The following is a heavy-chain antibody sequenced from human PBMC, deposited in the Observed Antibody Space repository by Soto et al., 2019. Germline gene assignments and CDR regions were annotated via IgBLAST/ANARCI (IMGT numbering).Heavy chain of an antibody. CDR2: IYYSGST. J-gene: IGHJ4*02. V-gene: IGHV4-59*01. D-gene: IGHD3-16*02. CDR1: GGSISSDY. Sequence: QVKLQESGPGLVKPSETLSLTCTVSGGSISSDYWSWIRQPPGKGLEWIAYIYYSGSTNYNPSLKTRVAISGDTSKNQFSLKLSSVTAADTAVYSCARTVIGGFDYWGQGTLVTVSS. CDR3: ARTVIGGFDY.